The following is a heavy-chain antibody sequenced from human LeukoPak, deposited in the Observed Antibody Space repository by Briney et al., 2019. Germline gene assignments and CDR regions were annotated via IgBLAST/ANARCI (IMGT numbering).Heavy chain of an antibody. CDR3: ARILRPSPPDY. CDR2: INIYNGDT. J-gene: IGHJ4*02. Sequence: GASVKVSCKASGYTFTGYYMHWVRQAPGQGLEWMGWINIYNGDTTYPQKFQGRVTLTRDTATSTAYMELTSLTSDDTAVYYCARILRPSPPDYWGQGTLVTVSS. CDR1: GYTFTGYY. V-gene: IGHV1/OR15-2*02.